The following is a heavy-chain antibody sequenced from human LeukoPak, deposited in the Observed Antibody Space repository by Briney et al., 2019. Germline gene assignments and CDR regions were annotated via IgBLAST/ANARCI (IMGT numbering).Heavy chain of an antibody. V-gene: IGHV3-21*01. J-gene: IGHJ4*02. Sequence: GGSLRLSCAASGFTFSSYSMNWVRQAPGKGLEWVSSISSSSSYIYYADSVKGRFTISRDNAKNSLYLQMNSLRAEDTAVYYCARAPDYTSPYSSSWYEREYYFDYWGQGTLVTVSS. D-gene: IGHD6-13*01. CDR2: ISSSSSYI. CDR1: GFTFSSYS. CDR3: ARAPDYTSPYSSSWYEREYYFDY.